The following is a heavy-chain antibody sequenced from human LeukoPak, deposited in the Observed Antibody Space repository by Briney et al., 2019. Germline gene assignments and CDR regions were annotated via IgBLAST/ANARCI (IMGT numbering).Heavy chain of an antibody. D-gene: IGHD3-22*01. V-gene: IGHV3-7*01. CDR2: IKQDGSEK. Sequence: GGSLRLSCAASGFTFSIYWMSWVRQAPGQGLEWVANIKQDGSEKYYVGSVKGRFTVSRDNDKNSLYLQMNSLRAEDTAVYYCARDEMYYYDSSGYYSFDYWGQGTLVTVSS. CDR1: GFTFSIYW. CDR3: ARDEMYYYDSSGYYSFDY. J-gene: IGHJ4*02.